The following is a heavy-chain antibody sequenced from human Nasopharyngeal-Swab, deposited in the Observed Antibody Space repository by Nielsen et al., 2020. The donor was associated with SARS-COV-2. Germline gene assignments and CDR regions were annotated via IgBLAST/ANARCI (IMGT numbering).Heavy chain of an antibody. CDR2: IYYSGST. V-gene: IGHV4-59*01. Sequence: SEPLSPTCTALGASISSFHWSWIRQPPGKGLEWSGYIYYSGSTNYNPSLKSRVTISVDTSKNQFSLKLSSVTAAETAVYYCASSLGTGNCSGWYWDAHAFDIWGQGTMVTVSS. CDR1: GASISSFH. D-gene: IGHD6-19*01. J-gene: IGHJ3*02. CDR3: ASSLGTGNCSGWYWDAHAFDI.